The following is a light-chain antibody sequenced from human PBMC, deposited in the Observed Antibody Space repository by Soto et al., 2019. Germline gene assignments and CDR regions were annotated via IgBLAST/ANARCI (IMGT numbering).Light chain of an antibody. V-gene: IGKV4-1*01. CDR1: QTVLYSSNNKNY. CDR3: QQYYSTPLT. CDR2: WAS. Sequence: DIVMTQSPDSLAVSLGERATINCKSSQTVLYSSNNKNYLAWYQQKPGQPPKLLIYWASTRQSGVPDRFSGSGSGTDFTLTISSLQAEDVAVYYCQQYYSTPLTFGGGNKVELK. J-gene: IGKJ4*01.